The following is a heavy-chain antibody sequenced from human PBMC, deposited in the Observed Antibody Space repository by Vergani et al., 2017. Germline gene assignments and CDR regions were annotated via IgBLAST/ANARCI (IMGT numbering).Heavy chain of an antibody. CDR3: ASKRGACRAAYCHSYDF. Sequence: QVQLQESGPGLVKPSQTLSLTCTVSGDSVISTDYHWGWIRQPPGKGLEWIGSMDYSGGTSYTPSLESRISISFETPKNQFSLRLTSGTASDTAVYYCASKRGACRAAYCHSYDFWGPGTLVGVSS. D-gene: IGHD2-15*01. V-gene: IGHV4-39*01. CDR2: MDYSGGT. J-gene: IGHJ4*02. CDR1: GDSVISTDYH.